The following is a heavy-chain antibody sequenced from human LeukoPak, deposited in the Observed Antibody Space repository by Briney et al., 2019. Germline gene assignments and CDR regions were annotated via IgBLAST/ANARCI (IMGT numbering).Heavy chain of an antibody. J-gene: IGHJ4*02. CDR3: AREEVSGGYSYGREFDY. V-gene: IGHV1-2*02. CDR1: GYTFTGYY. CDR2: INPNSGGT. Sequence: ASVKVSCMASGYTFTGYYMHWVRQAPGQGLEWMGWINPNSGGTNYAQKFQGRVTMTRDTSISTAYTELSRLRSDDTAVYYCAREEVSGGYSYGREFDYWGQGTLVTVSS. D-gene: IGHD5-18*01.